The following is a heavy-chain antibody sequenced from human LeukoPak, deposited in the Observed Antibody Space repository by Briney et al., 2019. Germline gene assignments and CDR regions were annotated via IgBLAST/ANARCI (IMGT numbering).Heavy chain of an antibody. J-gene: IGHJ4*02. D-gene: IGHD5-12*01. CDR2: IKSKIHGGTI. CDR1: GFTFSSYG. CDR3: TTGLPNIVATKRPFDY. Sequence: GGSLRLSCAASGFTFSSYGMSWVRQAPGKGLEWVGRIKSKIHGGTIDYAAPVKGRFTISRDDSENTVYLQMNSLKTEDTAVYYCTTGLPNIVATKRPFDYWGQGTLVTVSS. V-gene: IGHV3-15*01.